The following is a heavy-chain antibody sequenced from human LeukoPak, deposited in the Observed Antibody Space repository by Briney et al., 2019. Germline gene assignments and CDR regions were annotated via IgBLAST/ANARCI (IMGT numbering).Heavy chain of an antibody. D-gene: IGHD2-8*01. CDR2: ISYDGSNK. J-gene: IGHJ4*02. V-gene: IGHV3-30*03. CDR1: GFTFSSYG. Sequence: GGSLRLSCAASGFTFSSYGMHWVRQAPGKGLEWVAVISYDGSNKYYADSVKGRFTISRDNSKNTLYLQMNSLRAEDTAVYYCARVGPSLMVYAIDPFDYWGQGTLVTVSS. CDR3: ARVGPSLMVYAIDPFDY.